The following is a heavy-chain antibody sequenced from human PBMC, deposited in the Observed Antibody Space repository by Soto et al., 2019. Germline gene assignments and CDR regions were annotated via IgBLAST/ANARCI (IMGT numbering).Heavy chain of an antibody. D-gene: IGHD2-2*01. CDR1: GGSISNYY. Sequence: QVQLQESGPRLVKPSETLSLTCIVSGGSISNYYWSWIRQPPGKGLEWIGYIYYSGSTNYNPSLQSRVTISVDTSKNKFSLKLSFVTAADTAVYYCARAVLPATAPFDYWGQGTLVTVSS. CDR3: ARAVLPATAPFDY. J-gene: IGHJ4*02. V-gene: IGHV4-59*01. CDR2: IYYSGST.